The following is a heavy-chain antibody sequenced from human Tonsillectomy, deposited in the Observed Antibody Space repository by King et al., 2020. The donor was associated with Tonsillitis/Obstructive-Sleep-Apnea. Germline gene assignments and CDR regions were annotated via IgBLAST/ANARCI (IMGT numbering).Heavy chain of an antibody. J-gene: IGHJ6*02. CDR3: ARGTVDDPYGMDV. CDR1: GYTFTSYG. D-gene: IGHD3-10*01. Sequence: QLVQSGAEVKKPGASVKVSCKASGYTFTSYGISWVRQATGQGLEWMGWISAYNGNTNYAQKLQGRVNMTTDTSTCTAYMELRRLRSDDTAVYYCARGTVDDPYGMDVWGQGTTVTVSS. V-gene: IGHV1-18*01. CDR2: ISAYNGNT.